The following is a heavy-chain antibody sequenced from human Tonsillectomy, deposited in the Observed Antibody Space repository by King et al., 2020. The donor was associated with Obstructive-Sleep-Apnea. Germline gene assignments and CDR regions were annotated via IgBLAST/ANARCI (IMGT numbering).Heavy chain of an antibody. V-gene: IGHV2-5*02. CDR3: THRSSGGPSGFDS. CDR2: IYCVYDK. D-gene: IGHD6-19*01. Sequence: TLKESGPSLVKPTQTLTLTFTFSGFSLSTSGVGVGWIRQAPGKALDWLALIYCVYDKSYIPSLKIRLTITKDTSEDQVVLTMTNMDPVDTATYYCTHRSSGGPSGFDSWGQGTLVTVSS. CDR1: GFSLSTSGVG. J-gene: IGHJ4*02.